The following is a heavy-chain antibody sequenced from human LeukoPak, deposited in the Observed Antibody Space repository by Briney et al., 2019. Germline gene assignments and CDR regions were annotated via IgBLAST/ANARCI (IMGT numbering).Heavy chain of an antibody. V-gene: IGHV4-31*03. CDR3: ARGRVVAATGFDP. CDR2: IYYSGST. CDR1: GGSISSGGYY. Sequence: SETLSLTCTVSGGSISSGGYYWSWIRQHPGKGLEWIGYIYYSGSTYYNPSLKSRVTISVDTSKNQFSLKLSSVTAADTAVYYCARGRVVAATGFDPWGQGTLVTVSS. J-gene: IGHJ5*02. D-gene: IGHD2-15*01.